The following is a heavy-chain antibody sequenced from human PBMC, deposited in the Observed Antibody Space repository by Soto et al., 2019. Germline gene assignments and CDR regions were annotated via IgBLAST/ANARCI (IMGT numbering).Heavy chain of an antibody. J-gene: IGHJ3*02. CDR1: GFSLSTSGMC. D-gene: IGHD3-22*01. Sequence: SGPTLLNPTQTLTLTCTFSGFSLSTSGMCVSWIRQPPGKALEWLALIDWDDDKYYSTSLKTRLTISKDTSKNQVVLTMTNMDPVDTATYYCARSDYYDSSGWHAFDIWGQGTMVTVSS. CDR2: IDWDDDK. CDR3: ARSDYYDSSGWHAFDI. V-gene: IGHV2-70*01.